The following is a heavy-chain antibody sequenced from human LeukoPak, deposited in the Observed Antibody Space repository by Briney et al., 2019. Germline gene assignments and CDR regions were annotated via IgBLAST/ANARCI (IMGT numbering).Heavy chain of an antibody. CDR2: ISYDGSNK. Sequence: GGSLRLSCAASGFTFSSYAMHWVRQAPGKGLEWVAVISYDGSNKYYADSVKGRFTISRDNSKNTLYLQMNSLRAEDTAVYYCARVETAMAEYYFDYWGQGTLVTVSS. CDR1: GFTFSSYA. V-gene: IGHV3-30*04. J-gene: IGHJ4*02. CDR3: ARVETAMAEYYFDY. D-gene: IGHD5-18*01.